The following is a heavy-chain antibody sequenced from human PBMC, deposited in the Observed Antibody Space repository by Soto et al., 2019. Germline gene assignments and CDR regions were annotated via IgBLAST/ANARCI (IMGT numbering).Heavy chain of an antibody. J-gene: IGHJ4*02. CDR3: ARVAEPYDSSGYYLDY. CDR1: GGTFSSYA. V-gene: IGHV1-69*13. D-gene: IGHD3-22*01. Sequence: SVKVSCKASGGTFSSYAISWVRQAPGQGLEWMGGIIPIFGTANYAQKFQGRVTITADESTSTAYMELSSLRSEDTAVYYCARVAEPYDSSGYYLDYWGQGTLVTVS. CDR2: IIPIFGTA.